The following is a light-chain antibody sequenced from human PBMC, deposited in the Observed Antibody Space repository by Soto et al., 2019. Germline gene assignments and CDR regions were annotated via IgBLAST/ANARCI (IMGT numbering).Light chain of an antibody. CDR3: QQHGGSHWT. V-gene: IGKV3-20*01. CDR1: QSVSSSY. CDR2: GAS. J-gene: IGKJ1*01. Sequence: EVVLTQSPGVLSVSTGERVTLSCRASQSVSSSYLAWYQQKPRQAPTLLIYGASSRAIDIPDRISGSGSGTDFTLTISRLEPEDVAVYYCQQHGGSHWTFGQGTKVEIK.